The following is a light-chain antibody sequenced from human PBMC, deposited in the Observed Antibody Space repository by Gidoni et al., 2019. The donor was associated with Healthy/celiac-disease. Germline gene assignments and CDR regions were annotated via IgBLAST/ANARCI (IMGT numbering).Light chain of an antibody. V-gene: IGLV1-40*01. CDR2: GNS. J-gene: IGLJ2*01. CDR3: QSYDSSLSGVV. CDR1: SSNIGAGYD. Sequence: QSVLTQPPSVTGAPGQKVTIACTGSSSNIGAGYDVLWYQQLPGTAPKRLIYGNSNRPAGVPDRFSGFKSCTSASLAITGLQAEDEADYYCQSYDSSLSGVVFGGGTKLTVL.